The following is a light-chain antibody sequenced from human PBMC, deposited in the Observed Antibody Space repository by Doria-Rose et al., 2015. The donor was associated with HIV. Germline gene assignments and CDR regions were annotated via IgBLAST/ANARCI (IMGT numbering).Light chain of an antibody. CDR2: DVS. CDR1: STDVGNYNH. J-gene: IGLJ3*02. V-gene: IGLV2-14*03. Sequence: LTQPASVSGSPGQSITISCTGTSTDVGNYNHVSWFQQHPGKAPKLMICDVSKRPSGVSNRFSGSKSGNTASLTISGLQAEDEADYYCSSYTDGNTLLFGGRTKLTVL. CDR3: SSYTDGNTLL.